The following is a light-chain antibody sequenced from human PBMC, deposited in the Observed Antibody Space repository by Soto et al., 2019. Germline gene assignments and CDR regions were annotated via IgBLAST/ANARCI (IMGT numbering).Light chain of an antibody. V-gene: IGKV3-15*01. CDR3: QQYNNWPRT. CDR2: GAS. Sequence: EIVLTQSPATLSVSPGERATLSCRASQSVSRNLAWYQQRPGQAPRLLISGASTRATGIPARFSGSGSGTEFTLTIGSLQSEDFAVYYCQQYNNWPRTFGQGTKVDIK. CDR1: QSVSRN. J-gene: IGKJ1*01.